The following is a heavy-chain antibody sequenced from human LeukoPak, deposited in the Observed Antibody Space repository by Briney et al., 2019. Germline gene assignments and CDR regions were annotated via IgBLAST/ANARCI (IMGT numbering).Heavy chain of an antibody. D-gene: IGHD3-10*01. CDR1: GFTFSSYG. CDR3: AKDRYGSGIGYFDY. CDR2: ISYGGRNK. Sequence: GGSLRLSCAASGFTFSSYGMHWVRQAPGKGLEWVAVISYGGRNKDYADSVKGRFTISRDNSKNTLYLQMNSLRAEDTAVYYCAKDRYGSGIGYFDYWGQGTLVTVSS. V-gene: IGHV3-30*18. J-gene: IGHJ4*02.